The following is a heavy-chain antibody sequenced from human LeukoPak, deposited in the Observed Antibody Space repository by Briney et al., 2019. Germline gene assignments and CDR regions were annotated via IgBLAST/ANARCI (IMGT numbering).Heavy chain of an antibody. D-gene: IGHD4-17*01. V-gene: IGHV4-34*01. J-gene: IGHJ4*02. CDR1: GGSFSGYY. CDR3: ARLYGRMATVTKFDY. Sequence: PSETLSLTCAVYGGSFSGYYWSWIRQPPGKGLEWIGEINHSGSTNYNPSLKSRVTISVDTSKNQFSLKLSSVTAADTAVYYCARLYGRMATVTKFDYWGQGTLVTVSS. CDR2: INHSGST.